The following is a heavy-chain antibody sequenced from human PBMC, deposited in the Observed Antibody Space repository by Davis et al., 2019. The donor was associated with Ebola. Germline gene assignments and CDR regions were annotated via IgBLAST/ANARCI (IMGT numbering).Heavy chain of an antibody. CDR1: GGSISSYY. V-gene: IGHV4-30-2*01. Sequence: LRLSCTVSGGSISSYYWSWIRQPPGKGLEWIGYIYHSGSTFYNPSLKSRVTISVDRSKNQFSLKLDSVTAADTAVYYCARLGYCSTTSCYGGFDSWGQGTLVTVSS. J-gene: IGHJ5*01. CDR2: IYHSGST. D-gene: IGHD2-2*01. CDR3: ARLGYCSTTSCYGGFDS.